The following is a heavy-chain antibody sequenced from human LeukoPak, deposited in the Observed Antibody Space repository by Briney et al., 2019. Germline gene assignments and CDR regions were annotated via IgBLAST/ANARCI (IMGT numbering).Heavy chain of an antibody. D-gene: IGHD3-22*01. V-gene: IGHV3-23*01. J-gene: IGHJ3*02. CDR2: INGGGYGT. Sequence: GGSLRLSCAASGFTFHIYAMNWVRQAPGKGLEWVSAINGGGYGTYYADSVRGRFTIYRDNSKNSLYLEMNSLRDEDTAVYYCARDVPNSSAGPFDIWGQGTKVTVSS. CDR1: GFTFHIYA. CDR3: ARDVPNSSAGPFDI.